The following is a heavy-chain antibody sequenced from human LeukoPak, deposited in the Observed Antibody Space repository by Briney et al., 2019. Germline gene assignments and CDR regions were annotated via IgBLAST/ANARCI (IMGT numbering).Heavy chain of an antibody. J-gene: IGHJ6*03. CDR1: GGSISSYY. Sequence: SETLSLTCTVSGGSISSYYWSWIRQPPGKGLEWIGYIYSSGSTKYNPSLKSRVTISLDTSKNQFSLKVSSVTAADTAVYYCARWNYYMDVWGKGTTVTVSS. V-gene: IGHV4-59*01. CDR2: IYSSGST. CDR3: ARWNYYMDV. D-gene: IGHD5-12*01.